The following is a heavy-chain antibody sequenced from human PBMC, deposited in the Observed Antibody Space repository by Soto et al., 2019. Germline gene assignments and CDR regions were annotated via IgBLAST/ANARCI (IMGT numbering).Heavy chain of an antibody. CDR3: ARGANGYCSGGSCYPWYYYYYGMDV. V-gene: IGHV4-34*01. Sequence: SETLSLTCAVYGGSFSGYYWSWIRQPPGKGLEWIGEINHSGSTNYNPSLKSRVTISVDTSKNQFSLKLSSVTAADTAVYYCARGANGYCSGGSCYPWYYYYYGMDVWGQGTTVTVSS. CDR1: GGSFSGYY. CDR2: INHSGST. D-gene: IGHD2-15*01. J-gene: IGHJ6*02.